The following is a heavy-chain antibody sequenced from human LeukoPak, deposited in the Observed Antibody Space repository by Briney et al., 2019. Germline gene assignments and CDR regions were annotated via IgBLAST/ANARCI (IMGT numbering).Heavy chain of an antibody. V-gene: IGHV4-38-2*02. Sequence: SETLSLTCTVSGYSISSGYYWGWIRQPPGKGLEWIGSIYHSGSTNYNPSLKSRVTISVDRSKNQFSLKLSSVTAADTAVYYCARSYYGSGSYFPWGQGTLVTVSS. CDR3: ARSYYGSGSYFP. D-gene: IGHD3-10*01. CDR1: GYSISSGYY. J-gene: IGHJ5*02. CDR2: IYHSGST.